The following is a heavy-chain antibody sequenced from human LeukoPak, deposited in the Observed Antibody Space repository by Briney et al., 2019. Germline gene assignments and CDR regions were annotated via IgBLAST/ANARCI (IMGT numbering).Heavy chain of an antibody. CDR1: GYTFTDYY. Sequence: GATVKISCKASGYTFTDYYMHWVQQAPGKGLEWMGRVDPEDGETICAEKFQGRVTITADTSTDTAYMELSSLRSEDTAVYYCATDPDTVVTPGGDYWGQGTLVTVSS. CDR2: VDPEDGET. J-gene: IGHJ4*02. CDR3: ATDPDTVVTPGGDY. D-gene: IGHD4-23*01. V-gene: IGHV1-69-2*01.